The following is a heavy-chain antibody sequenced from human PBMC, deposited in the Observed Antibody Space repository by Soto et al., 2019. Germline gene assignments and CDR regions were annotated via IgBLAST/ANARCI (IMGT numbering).Heavy chain of an antibody. CDR2: IYHSGST. CDR1: CDSSSSGGYS. J-gene: IGHJ4*02. CDR3: ARGSIEYFDY. D-gene: IGHD2-2*01. Sequence: PSETLSLTCTVSCDSSSSGGYSWSWIRQPPGKGLEWIGYIYHSGSTSYNPSLKSRVTISVDGSKNQFSLKMNSVTAADTAVYYCARGSIEYFDYWGQGTLVTV. V-gene: IGHV4-30-2*01.